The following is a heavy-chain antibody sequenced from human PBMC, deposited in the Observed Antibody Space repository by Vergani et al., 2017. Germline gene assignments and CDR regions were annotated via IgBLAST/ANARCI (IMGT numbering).Heavy chain of an antibody. J-gene: IGHJ6*02. D-gene: IGHD2-2*02. CDR2: IIPIFGTA. Sequence: QVQLVQSGAEVKKPGSSVKVSCKASGGTFSSYAISWVRQAPGQGLEWMGGIIPIFGTANYAQKFQGRVTITADESTSTAYMELSSLRSEDTAVYYCASGGDTGYCSSTSGYSYGMDVWGQGTTVTVSS. V-gene: IGHV1-69*12. CDR3: ASGGDTGYCSSTSGYSYGMDV. CDR1: GGTFSSYA.